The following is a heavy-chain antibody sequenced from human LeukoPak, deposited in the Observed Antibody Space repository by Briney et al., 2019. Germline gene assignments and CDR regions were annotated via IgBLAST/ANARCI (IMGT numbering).Heavy chain of an antibody. CDR1: GFTFNSYA. V-gene: IGHV3-30-3*01. D-gene: IGHD3-22*01. CDR2: ISYDGSNK. Sequence: PGGSLRLSCAASGFTFNSYAMHWVRQAAGKELEWVALISYDGSNKYYADSVKGRFTISRDNSKNTLYLQMNSLRAEDTAVYYCARRGAYYDSSGYYDWGQGTLVTVSS. J-gene: IGHJ4*02. CDR3: ARRGAYYDSSGYYD.